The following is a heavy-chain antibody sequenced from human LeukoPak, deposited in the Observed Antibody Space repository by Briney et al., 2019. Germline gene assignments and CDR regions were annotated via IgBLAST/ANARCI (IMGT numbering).Heavy chain of an antibody. CDR3: ARDSGMVRGVILYYGMDV. D-gene: IGHD3-10*01. CDR1: GFTFSSYW. J-gene: IGHJ6*02. CDR2: IKQDGSEK. V-gene: IGHV3-7*01. Sequence: AGGSLRLSCAASGFTFSSYWMSWVRQAPGKGLEWVANIKQDGSEKYYVDSVKGRFTISRDNAKNSLYLQMNSLRAEDTAVYYCARDSGMVRGVILYYGMDVWGQGTTVTVSS.